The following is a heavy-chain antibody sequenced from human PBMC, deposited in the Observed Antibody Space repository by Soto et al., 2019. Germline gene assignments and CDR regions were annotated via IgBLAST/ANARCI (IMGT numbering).Heavy chain of an antibody. J-gene: IGHJ3*01. Sequence: QVQLQQWGAGLLKPSETLSLTCAVYGGSFSGYYWSWIRQPPGKGLEWIGEINRSGSTNYNPSLNSRVTISVDTSKNQFSLKLSSVTAADTAVYYCARKWELHAFDVWGQGTMVTVSS. CDR2: INRSGST. D-gene: IGHD1-26*01. CDR3: ARKWELHAFDV. V-gene: IGHV4-34*01. CDR1: GGSFSGYY.